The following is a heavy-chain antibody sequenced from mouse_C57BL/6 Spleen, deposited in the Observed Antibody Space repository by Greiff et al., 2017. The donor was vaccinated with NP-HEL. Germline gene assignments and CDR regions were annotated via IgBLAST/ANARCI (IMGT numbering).Heavy chain of an antibody. CDR2: ISSGSSTI. CDR1: GFTFSDYG. V-gene: IGHV5-17*01. Sequence: EVQLQESGGGLVKPGGSLKLSCAASGFTFSDYGMHWVRQAPEKGLEWVAYISSGSSTIYYADTVKGRFTLSRDNAKNTLFLQMTSLRSEETARYYCARRGDYDGRYYFDYWGQGTTLTVSS. CDR3: ARRGDYDGRYYFDY. D-gene: IGHD2-4*01. J-gene: IGHJ2*01.